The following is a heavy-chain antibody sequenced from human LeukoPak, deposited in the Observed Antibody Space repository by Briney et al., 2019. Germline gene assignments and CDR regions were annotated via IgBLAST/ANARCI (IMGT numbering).Heavy chain of an antibody. CDR3: AADWNRNSYYYYYMDV. D-gene: IGHD1-1*01. V-gene: IGHV1-58*02. CDR1: GFTFTSSA. Sequence: ASVTVSCTASGFTFTSSAMQWVRQARGQRREWIGWTVVGSGNTNYTQKFQERVTITRDMSTSTAYMELSSLRSEDTAVYYCAADWNRNSYYYYYMDVWGKGTTVTISS. J-gene: IGHJ6*03. CDR2: TVVGSGNT.